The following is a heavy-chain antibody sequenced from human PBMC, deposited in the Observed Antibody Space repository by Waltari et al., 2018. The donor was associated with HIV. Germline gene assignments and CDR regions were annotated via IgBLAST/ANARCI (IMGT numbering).Heavy chain of an antibody. CDR2: INHSGST. V-gene: IGHV4-34*01. J-gene: IGHJ3*02. Sequence: TCAVYGGSFSGYYWSWIRQPPGKGLEWIGEINHSGSTNYNPSLKSRVTISVDTSKNQFSLKLSSVTAADTAVYYCARGVGYCSSTSCYTDDAFDIWGQGTMVTVSS. CDR1: GGSFSGYY. CDR3: ARGVGYCSSTSCYTDDAFDI. D-gene: IGHD2-2*02.